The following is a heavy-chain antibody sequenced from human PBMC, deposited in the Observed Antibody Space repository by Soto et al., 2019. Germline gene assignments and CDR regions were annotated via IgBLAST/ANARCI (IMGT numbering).Heavy chain of an antibody. CDR3: AGSPGGNSVDPPDY. CDR1: GFTFSSYS. V-gene: IGHV3-48*02. CDR2: ISSSSSTI. Sequence: GESLKISCAASGFTFSSYSMNWVRQAPGKGLEWVSYISSSSSTIYYADSVKGRFTISRDNAKNSLYLQMNSLRDDDTAVYYCAGSPGGNSVDPPDYWGQGTLVTVSS. D-gene: IGHD2-21*02. J-gene: IGHJ4*02.